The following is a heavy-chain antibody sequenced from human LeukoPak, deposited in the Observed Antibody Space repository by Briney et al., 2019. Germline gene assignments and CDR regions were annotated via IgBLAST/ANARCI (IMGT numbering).Heavy chain of an antibody. J-gene: IGHJ6*02. Sequence: SQTLSLTCTVSGGSISSGDYYWSWIRQPPGKGLVWVGYIYYSGSTYYNPSLKSRVTISVDTSKNQFSLKLSSVTAADTAVYYCARDGVRYGMDVWGQGTTVTVSS. CDR2: IYYSGST. CDR1: GGSISSGDYY. D-gene: IGHD3-16*01. CDR3: ARDGVRYGMDV. V-gene: IGHV4-30-4*01.